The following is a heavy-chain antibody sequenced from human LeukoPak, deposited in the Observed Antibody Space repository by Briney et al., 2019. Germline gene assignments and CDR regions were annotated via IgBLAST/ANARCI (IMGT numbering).Heavy chain of an antibody. CDR1: GFTFSSYS. CDR2: VTSSSSAI. CDR3: ARCSSDYFDY. Sequence: GGSLRLSCAASGFTFSSYSMNWVRQAPGKGLEWVSYVTSSSSAIYYADSVKGRFTISRDNAKNSLYLQMNSLRAEDTAVYYCARCSSDYFDYWGQGTLVTVSS. D-gene: IGHD6-6*01. V-gene: IGHV3-48*01. J-gene: IGHJ4*02.